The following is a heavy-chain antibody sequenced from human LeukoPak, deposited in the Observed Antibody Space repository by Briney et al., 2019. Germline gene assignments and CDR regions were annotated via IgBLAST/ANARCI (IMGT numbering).Heavy chain of an antibody. D-gene: IGHD3-3*01. CDR3: ARVQGSFTIFGVALSSYFDY. J-gene: IGHJ4*02. V-gene: IGHV1-18*01. Sequence: ASVKVSCKASGYTFTGYGISWVRQAPGQGLEWMGWISAYNGNTNYAQKLQGRVTMTTDTSTSTAYMELRSLRSDDTAVYYCARVQGSFTIFGVALSSYFDYWGQGTLVTVSS. CDR2: ISAYNGNT. CDR1: GYTFTGYG.